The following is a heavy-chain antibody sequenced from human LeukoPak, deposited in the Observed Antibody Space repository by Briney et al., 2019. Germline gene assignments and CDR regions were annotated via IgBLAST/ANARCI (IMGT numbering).Heavy chain of an antibody. V-gene: IGHV3-30-3*01. Sequence: GGSLRLSCAASGFTFSSYAMHWVRQAPGKGLEWVAVISYDGSNKYYADSAKGRFTISRDNSKNTLYLQMNSLRAEDTAVYYCARDQGYYYYYYGMDVWGQGTTVTVSS. CDR2: ISYDGSNK. CDR1: GFTFSSYA. J-gene: IGHJ6*02. CDR3: ARDQGYYYYYYGMDV.